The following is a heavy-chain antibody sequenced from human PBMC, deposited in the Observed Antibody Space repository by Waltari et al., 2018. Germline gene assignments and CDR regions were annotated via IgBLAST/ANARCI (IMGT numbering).Heavy chain of an antibody. CDR2: IRTDDRDT. CDR3: AKHDDPAALLSYGMDV. CDR1: GFTFSSFW. D-gene: IGHD2-2*01. V-gene: IGHV3-74*03. J-gene: IGHJ6*02. Sequence: EEQLVESGGGLVQPGDSLRLSCAASGFTFSSFWMNWVSQAPGKGPLLVARIRTDDRDTTYAESVKGRFTISRDNARNTLELQMNSLRAEDTAGYYCAKHDDPAALLSYGMDVWGQGTTVTVSS.